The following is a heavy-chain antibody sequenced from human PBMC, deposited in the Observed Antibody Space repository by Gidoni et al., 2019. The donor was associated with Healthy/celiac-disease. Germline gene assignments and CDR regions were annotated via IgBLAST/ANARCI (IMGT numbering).Heavy chain of an antibody. V-gene: IGHV3-23*01. CDR3: ANLYYYDSSGYYYFDY. Sequence: EVQLLESGGGLVQPGWSLRLSCAASGFTFSSYAMSWVRQAPGTGLEWVAAISGSGGSTYYADTVKGRFTISRDNSKNTLYLQMNSLRAEDTAVYYCANLYYYDSSGYYYFDYWGQGTLVTVSS. CDR1: GFTFSSYA. J-gene: IGHJ4*02. CDR2: ISGSGGST. D-gene: IGHD3-22*01.